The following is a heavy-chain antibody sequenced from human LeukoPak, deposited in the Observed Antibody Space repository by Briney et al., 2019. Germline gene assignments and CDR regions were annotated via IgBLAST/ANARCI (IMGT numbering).Heavy chain of an antibody. J-gene: IGHJ4*02. CDR1: GYTFTGYY. CDR2: INPNSGGT. Sequence: GASVKVSCKASGYTFTGYYMHWVRQAPGQGLEWMGWINPNSGGTNYAQKFQGRVTMTRDMSISTAYMELSRLRSDDTAVYYCARDSYSSSWYVSGDFDYWGQGTLVTVSS. D-gene: IGHD6-13*01. CDR3: ARDSYSSSWYVSGDFDY. V-gene: IGHV1-2*02.